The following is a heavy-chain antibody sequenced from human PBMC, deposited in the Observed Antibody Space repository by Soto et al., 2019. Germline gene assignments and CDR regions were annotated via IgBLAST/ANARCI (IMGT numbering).Heavy chain of an antibody. CDR1: GGTFSSYA. J-gene: IGHJ6*02. Sequence: ASVKVSCKASGGTFSSYAISWVRQAPGQGLEWMGGIFPIFGTANYAQKFQGRVTITADESTSTAYMELSSLRSEDTAVYYCTYGDYGSYYYYGMDVWGQGTTVTVSS. CDR3: TYGDYGSYYYYGMDV. CDR2: IFPIFGTA. D-gene: IGHD4-17*01. V-gene: IGHV1-69*13.